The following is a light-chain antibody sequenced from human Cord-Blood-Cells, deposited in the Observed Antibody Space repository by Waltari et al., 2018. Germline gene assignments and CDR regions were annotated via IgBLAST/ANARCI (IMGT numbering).Light chain of an antibody. CDR3: CSYAGSYTVV. CDR2: DVS. V-gene: IGLV2-11*01. Sequence: QSALTQPRSVSGSPGQSVTISCTGTSSDVGGYNYVSGYQQHPGKAPKLMIYDVSKRPSGVPDRFPGSKSGNTASLTISGLQAEDEADYYCCSYAGSYTVVFGGGTKLTVL. J-gene: IGLJ2*01. CDR1: SSDVGGYNY.